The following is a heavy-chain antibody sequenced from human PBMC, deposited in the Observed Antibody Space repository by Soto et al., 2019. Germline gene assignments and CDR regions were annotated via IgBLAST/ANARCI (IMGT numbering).Heavy chain of an antibody. D-gene: IGHD3-16*01. V-gene: IGHV3-30-3*01. CDR1: GFPVSTYS. J-gene: IGHJ5*02. CDR2: ISYDETKK. CDR3: VRCWGTGDGSDLGYNWFNP. Sequence: QVQVVESGGGVVQPGRSLRLSCAASGFPVSTYSMYWIRQAPGKGLEWVALISYDETKKDYADSVKGRFTISRDNSKNTLYLQMNSLRTDVTAVYYCVRCWGTGDGSDLGYNWFNPWGQGTLVTVSS.